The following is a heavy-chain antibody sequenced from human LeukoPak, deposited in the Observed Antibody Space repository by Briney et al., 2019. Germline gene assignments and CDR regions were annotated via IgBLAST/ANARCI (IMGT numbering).Heavy chain of an antibody. CDR3: ARQFISLYSSRLHDAFDI. CDR1: GYSFTSYW. CDR2: IYPGDSDT. V-gene: IGHV5-51*01. Sequence: GESLKISCKGSGYSFTSYWIGWVRQMPGKGLEWMGIIYPGDSDTRYSPSFQGQVTISADKSISTAYLQWSSLKASDTAMYYCARQFISLYSSRLHDAFDIWGQGTMVTVSS. J-gene: IGHJ3*02. D-gene: IGHD6-13*01.